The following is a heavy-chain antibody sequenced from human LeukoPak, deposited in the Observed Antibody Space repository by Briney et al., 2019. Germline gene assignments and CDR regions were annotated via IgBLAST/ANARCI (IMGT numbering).Heavy chain of an antibody. V-gene: IGHV1-2*02. CDR1: GFTFTAYY. Sequence: PGGSLRLSCAASGFTFTAYYIHWVRQAPGQGLEWMGWINPKNGGTTYAQNFQGRVTMTRDTSISTAYMEISSLRSDDTAVYYCARGGSGSYSGWFDPWGQGTLVTVSS. CDR2: INPKNGGT. J-gene: IGHJ5*02. CDR3: ARGGSGSYSGWFDP. D-gene: IGHD3-10*01.